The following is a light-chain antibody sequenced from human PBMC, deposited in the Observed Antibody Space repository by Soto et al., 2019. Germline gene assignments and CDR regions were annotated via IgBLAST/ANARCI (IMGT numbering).Light chain of an antibody. CDR3: SSYTSSSTLYV. CDR1: SSDVGGYKY. Sequence: QSVLTQPASVSGSPGQSITISCTGTSSDVGGYKYVSWYQQHPGKAPKLLIYEVSNRPSGISNRFSASKSGNTASLTISGLQAEDEADYYCSSYTSSSTLYVFGTGTKVTV. CDR2: EVS. J-gene: IGLJ1*01. V-gene: IGLV2-14*01.